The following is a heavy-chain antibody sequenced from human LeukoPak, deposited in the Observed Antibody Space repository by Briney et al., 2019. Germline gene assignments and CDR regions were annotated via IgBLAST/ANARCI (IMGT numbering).Heavy chain of an antibody. CDR2: TSPTGSTT. Sequence: GGSLRLSCTASGFSFSGHWMHWARHLPGKGLVWVSRTSPTGSTTNYADSVKGRFTVSRDNAKNTLYLQVNNLRAEDTAVYYCARGPNSNWSGLDFWGQGTLLTVSS. CDR3: ARGPNSNWSGLDF. D-gene: IGHD6-6*01. V-gene: IGHV3-74*01. J-gene: IGHJ4*02. CDR1: GFSFSGHW.